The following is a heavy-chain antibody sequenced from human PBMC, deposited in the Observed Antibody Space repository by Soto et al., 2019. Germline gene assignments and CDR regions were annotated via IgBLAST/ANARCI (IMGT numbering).Heavy chain of an antibody. V-gene: IGHV1-18*01. CDR3: ARCDYYGSGSYFRFDP. J-gene: IGHJ5*02. Sequence: QVQLVQSGAEVKKPGASVKVSCKASGYTFTSYGISWVRQAPGQGLEWMGWISAYNGNTNYAQKLQGRVTMTTDTSTSTASMELRSLRSDDTAVYYCARCDYYGSGSYFRFDPWGQGTLVTVSS. CDR2: ISAYNGNT. CDR1: GYTFTSYG. D-gene: IGHD3-10*01.